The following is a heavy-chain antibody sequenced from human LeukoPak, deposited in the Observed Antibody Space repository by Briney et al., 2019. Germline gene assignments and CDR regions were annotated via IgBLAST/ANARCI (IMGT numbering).Heavy chain of an antibody. CDR3: AKSYDILTGCPAPDY. CDR1: GFTFSSYA. Sequence: GGSVRLSCAASGFTFSSYAMSWVRQAPGKGLEWVSLISGDGGSTYYADSVKGRFTISRDNSKNSLYLQMNSLRTEDTALYYCAKSYDILTGCPAPDYWGQGTLVTASA. V-gene: IGHV3-43*02. J-gene: IGHJ4*02. CDR2: ISGDGGST. D-gene: IGHD3-9*01.